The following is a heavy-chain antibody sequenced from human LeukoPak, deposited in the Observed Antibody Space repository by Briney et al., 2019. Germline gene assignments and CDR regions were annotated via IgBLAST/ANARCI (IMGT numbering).Heavy chain of an antibody. V-gene: IGHV1-8*01. Sequence: ASVKVSCKASGYTFTNYDINWVRQASGQGLDWMGRMNPNSGNTGYAQKFQGRVTMTRNTSISTAYMELSSLSSEDTAVYYCARGPGCISTSCPYYFDYWGRGTLVTVSS. CDR3: ARGPGCISTSCPYYFDY. CDR2: MNPNSGNT. CDR1: GYTFTNYD. J-gene: IGHJ4*02. D-gene: IGHD2-2*01.